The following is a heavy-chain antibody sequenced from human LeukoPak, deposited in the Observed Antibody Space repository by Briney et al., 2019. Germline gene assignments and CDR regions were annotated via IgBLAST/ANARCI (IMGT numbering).Heavy chain of an antibody. V-gene: IGHV4-39*01. CDR2: IYYGGST. J-gene: IGHJ5*02. CDR1: GGSISSSDYY. Sequence: SETLSLTCTVSGGSISSSDYYWGWIRQPPGKGLEWIGSIYYGGSTYYNPSLKSRVTISVDTSMNQFSLKLSFVTTADTAVYYCARLTYDFWSGYYPNWFDPWGQGTLVTVSS. D-gene: IGHD3-3*01. CDR3: ARLTYDFWSGYYPNWFDP.